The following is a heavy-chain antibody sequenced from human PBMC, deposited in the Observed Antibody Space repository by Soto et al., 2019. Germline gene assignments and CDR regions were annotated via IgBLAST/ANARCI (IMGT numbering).Heavy chain of an antibody. D-gene: IGHD4-17*01. Sequence: EALSLTATVSGGSVTNSSYYWGWSRQSPGKGLEWIGSVYYRGRSYSKSSVKSRVTISVDTSKNRFSLSLNSVTASDTAVYFCVSQRTTVPTQAYFDYWGPGALVTVSS. CDR2: VYYRGRS. J-gene: IGHJ4*02. V-gene: IGHV4-39*01. CDR1: GGSVTNSSYY. CDR3: VSQRTTVPTQAYFDY.